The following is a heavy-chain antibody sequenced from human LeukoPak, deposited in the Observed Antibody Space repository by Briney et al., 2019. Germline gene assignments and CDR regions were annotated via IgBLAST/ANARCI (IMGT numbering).Heavy chain of an antibody. J-gene: IGHJ3*02. D-gene: IGHD4/OR15-4a*01. CDR3: ARDKTLEVGTPSMVRAFDI. V-gene: IGHV4-30-4*01. Sequence: SETLSLTCTVSGGSINSGDYYWSWIRQPPGKGLEWIGYIYYSGSTYYNPSLKSRVTISVDTSKNQFSLKLSSVTAADTAVYYCARDKTLEVGTPSMVRAFDIWGQGTMVTVSS. CDR1: GGSINSGDYY. CDR2: IYYSGST.